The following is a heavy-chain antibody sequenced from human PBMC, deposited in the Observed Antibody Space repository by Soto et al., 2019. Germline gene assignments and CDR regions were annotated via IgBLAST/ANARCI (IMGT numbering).Heavy chain of an antibody. D-gene: IGHD5-12*01. CDR1: GFTFSSYA. V-gene: IGHV3-23*01. Sequence: PGGSLRLSCAASGFTFSSYAMSWVRQAPGKGLEWVSAISGSGGSTYYADSVKGRFTISRDNSKNTLYLQMNSLRAEATAVYYCAKVEMATIAGYFDYWGQGTLVTVSS. J-gene: IGHJ4*02. CDR2: ISGSGGST. CDR3: AKVEMATIAGYFDY.